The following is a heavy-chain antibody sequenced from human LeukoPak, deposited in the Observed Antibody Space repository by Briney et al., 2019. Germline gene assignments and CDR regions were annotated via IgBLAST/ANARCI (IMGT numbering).Heavy chain of an antibody. V-gene: IGHV3-30*18. CDR2: ISYDGRNK. CDR1: GFTFSSYG. J-gene: IGHJ4*02. CDR3: AKDAFQDISAYYSPFDS. D-gene: IGHD3-22*01. Sequence: GGSLRLSCAASGFTFSSYGMHWVRQAPGKGLEWVAAISYDGRNKEYVDSVKGRFTISRDNSKNTLYLQMSSLRAEDTAVYYCAKDAFQDISAYYSPFDSWGQGTLVTVSS.